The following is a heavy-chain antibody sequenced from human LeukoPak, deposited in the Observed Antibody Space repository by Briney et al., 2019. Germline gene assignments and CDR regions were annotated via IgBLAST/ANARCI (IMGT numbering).Heavy chain of an antibody. CDR1: GFTFSSYS. D-gene: IGHD6-19*01. CDR2: ISSSSSYI. V-gene: IGHV3-21*01. CDR3: AKDLSSGSRRAY. J-gene: IGHJ4*02. Sequence: GGSLRLSCAAAGFTFSSYSMNWVRQAPGKGLEWVSSISSSSSYIYYADSVKGRFTISRDNAKNSLYLQMNSLRAEDTGVYYCAKDLSSGSRRAYWGQGTLVTVSS.